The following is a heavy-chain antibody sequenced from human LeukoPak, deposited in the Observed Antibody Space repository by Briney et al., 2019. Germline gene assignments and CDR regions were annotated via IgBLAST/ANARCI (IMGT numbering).Heavy chain of an antibody. CDR1: GYTFTGYY. J-gene: IGHJ4*02. V-gene: IGHV1-2*02. Sequence: GASVKVSCKASGYTFTGYYMHWVRQAPGQGLEWMGWINPNSGGTNYAQKFQGRVTMTRDTSISTAYMELSRLRSGDTAVYYCAVIPGGYSSSYFDYWGQGTLVTVSS. CDR2: INPNSGGT. D-gene: IGHD6-13*01. CDR3: AVIPGGYSSSYFDY.